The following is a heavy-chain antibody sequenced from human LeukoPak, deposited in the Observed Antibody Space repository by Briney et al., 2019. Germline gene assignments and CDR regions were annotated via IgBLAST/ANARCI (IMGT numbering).Heavy chain of an antibody. Sequence: SETLSLTCAVYGGSFSGYYWSWIRQPPGKGLEWIGEINHSGSTNYNPSLKSRVTISVDTSKNQFSLKLSSVTAADTAVYYCARDTGYGSGSYSDNYYFDYWGQGTLVTVSS. CDR1: GGSFSGYY. V-gene: IGHV4-34*01. J-gene: IGHJ4*02. D-gene: IGHD3-10*01. CDR3: ARDTGYGSGSYSDNYYFDY. CDR2: INHSGST.